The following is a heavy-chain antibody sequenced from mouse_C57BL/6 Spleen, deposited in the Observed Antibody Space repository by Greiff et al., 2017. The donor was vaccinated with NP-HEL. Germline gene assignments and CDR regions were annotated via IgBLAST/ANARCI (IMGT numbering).Heavy chain of an antibody. CDR3: AGSYGYYAMDY. J-gene: IGHJ4*01. V-gene: IGHV5-17*01. D-gene: IGHD1-1*01. CDR1: GFTFSDYG. CDR2: ISSGSSTI. Sequence: EVQRVESGGGLVKPGGSLKLSCAASGFTFSDYGMHWVRQAPEKGLEWVAYISSGSSTIYYADTVKGRFTISRDNAKNNLLLQMTSLRSEDTAMYYCAGSYGYYAMDYWGQGTSVTVSS.